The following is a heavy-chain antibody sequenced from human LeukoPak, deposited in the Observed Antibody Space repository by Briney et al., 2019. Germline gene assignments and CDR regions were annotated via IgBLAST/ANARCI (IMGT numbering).Heavy chain of an antibody. V-gene: IGHV3-30-3*01. D-gene: IGHD3-16*01. CDR3: AKDSPRAYSYYGMDV. J-gene: IGHJ6*02. Sequence: GGSLRPSCAASGFTFSSYAMHWVRQAPGKGLEWVAVISYDGSNKYYADSVKGRFTISRDNSKNTLYLQMNSLRAEDTAVYYCAKDSPRAYSYYGMDVWGQGTTVTVSS. CDR2: ISYDGSNK. CDR1: GFTFSSYA.